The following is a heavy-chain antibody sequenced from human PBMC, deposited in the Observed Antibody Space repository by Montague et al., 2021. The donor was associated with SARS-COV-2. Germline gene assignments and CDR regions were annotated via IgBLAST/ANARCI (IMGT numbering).Heavy chain of an antibody. CDR3: ARGAPGY. D-gene: IGHD1-1*01. CDR1: GGSFSDYH. V-gene: IGHV4-34*01. CDR2: INYGGST. J-gene: IGHJ4*02. Sequence: SETLSLTCAVYGGSFSDYHWTWIRQSPGEGLEWIGQINYGGSTKYDPSLKSRVTISIDTSKSQFSLKLTSMTAADTAVYYCARGAPGYWGQGTLVTVSS.